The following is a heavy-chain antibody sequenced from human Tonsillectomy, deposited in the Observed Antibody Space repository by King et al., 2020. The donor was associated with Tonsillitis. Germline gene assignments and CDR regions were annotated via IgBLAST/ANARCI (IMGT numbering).Heavy chain of an antibody. Sequence: VQLQESGPGLVKPSETLSLTCTVSGDSISNYYWSWIRQPPGKGLEWIGCIFYSGSTNYSPSLESRVTMSVDTSKGQFSLKLNSVTAADTAVYYCARIPSSFCSSDTCFGYYYYMDVWGKGTAVTVSS. D-gene: IGHD2-15*01. CDR3: ARIPSSFCSSDTCFGYYYYMDV. CDR2: IFYSGST. J-gene: IGHJ6*03. V-gene: IGHV4-59*01. CDR1: GDSISNYY.